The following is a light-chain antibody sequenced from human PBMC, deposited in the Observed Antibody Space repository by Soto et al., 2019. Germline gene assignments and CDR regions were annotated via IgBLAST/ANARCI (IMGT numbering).Light chain of an antibody. CDR3: CSYAGSHTWV. CDR1: SSDVGSYNL. J-gene: IGLJ3*02. Sequence: QSALTQPASVSGSPGQSITISCTGTSSDVGSYNLVSWYQQHPGKAPKVVIYESSQRPSGISNRVSGSRSGNTASLTISGLQAEDEARYYCCSYAGSHTWVFGGGTKLTVL. CDR2: ESS. V-gene: IGLV2-23*01.